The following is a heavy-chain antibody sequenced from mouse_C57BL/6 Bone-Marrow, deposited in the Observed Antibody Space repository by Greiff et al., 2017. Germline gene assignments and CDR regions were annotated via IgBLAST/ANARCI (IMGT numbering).Heavy chain of an antibody. CDR3: AILLRFDY. CDR1: GYSITSGYY. Sequence: EESGPGLVKPSQSLSLTCSVTGYSITSGYYWNWIRQFPGNKLEWMGYISYDGSNNYNPSLKNRISITRDTSKNQFFLKLNSVTTEDTATYYCAILLRFDYWGQGTTLTVSS. D-gene: IGHD1-1*01. CDR2: ISYDGSN. V-gene: IGHV3-6*01. J-gene: IGHJ2*01.